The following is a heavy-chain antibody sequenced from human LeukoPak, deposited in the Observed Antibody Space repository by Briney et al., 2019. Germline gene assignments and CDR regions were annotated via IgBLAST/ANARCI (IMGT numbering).Heavy chain of an antibody. J-gene: IGHJ4*02. CDR1: GGSISTYY. D-gene: IGHD1/OR15-1a*01. Sequence: SETLSLTCTVSGGSISTYYWNWIRQPPGKGLEWIGYIYYSGTTNYNPSPKSRVSMSVDTSKNQFSLKLSSVTAADTAIYYCARYQTGTMFAVWGQGTLVTVSS. CDR3: ARYQTGTMFAV. V-gene: IGHV4-59*12. CDR2: IYYSGTT.